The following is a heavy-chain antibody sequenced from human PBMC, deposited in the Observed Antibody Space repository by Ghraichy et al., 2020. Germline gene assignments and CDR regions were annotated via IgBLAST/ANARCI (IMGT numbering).Heavy chain of an antibody. V-gene: IGHV1-46*01. D-gene: IGHD3-10*01. CDR1: GYTFTSYY. Sequence: ASVKVSCKASGYTFTSYYMHWVRQAPGQGLEWMGIINPSGGSTSYAQKFQGRVTMTSDTSTSTVYMDLSSLRSEDAAVYYCARGGNYYGSGIYGDGMDVWGQGTTITVSS. CDR3: ARGGNYYGSGIYGDGMDV. CDR2: INPSGGST. J-gene: IGHJ6*02.